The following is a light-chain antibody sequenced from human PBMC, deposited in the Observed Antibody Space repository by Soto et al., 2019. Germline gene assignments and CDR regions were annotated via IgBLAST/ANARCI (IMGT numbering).Light chain of an antibody. CDR1: NIGSKN. CDR2: RDS. Sequence: SYELTQPLSVSVALRQTARITCGGNNIGSKNVHWYQQKPGQAPVLVIYRDSNRPSGIPERFSGSNSGNTATLTISRAQAGDEADYYCQVWDSSTYVVFGGGTKLTVL. J-gene: IGLJ2*01. V-gene: IGLV3-9*01. CDR3: QVWDSSTYVV.